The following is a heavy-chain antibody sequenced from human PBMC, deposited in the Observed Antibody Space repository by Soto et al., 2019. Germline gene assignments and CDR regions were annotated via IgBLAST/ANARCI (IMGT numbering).Heavy chain of an antibody. J-gene: IGHJ3*02. Sequence: EVQLVESGGGLVQPGGSLRLSCAASGFTFSSYWMHWVRQAPGKGLVWVSRINSDGSSTSYADSVKGRFTISRDNAKNTLYLHMNSRRAEDTAVYYCARGGYQLLFAFDIWGQGTMVTVSS. D-gene: IGHD2-2*01. CDR2: INSDGSST. V-gene: IGHV3-74*01. CDR3: ARGGYQLLFAFDI. CDR1: GFTFSSYW.